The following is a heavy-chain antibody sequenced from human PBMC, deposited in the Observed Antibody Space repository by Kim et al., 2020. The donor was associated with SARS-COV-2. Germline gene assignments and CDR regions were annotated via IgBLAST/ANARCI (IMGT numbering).Heavy chain of an antibody. CDR1: GASISTYY. CDR2: IYATESP. CDR3: ASALGGYYFVY. Sequence: SETLSLTCSVSGASISTYYWSWMRQPAGTGLEWIGRIYATESPNSNPSLKSRVTMSLDTSKNQFSLILNSVSAADTAVYYCASALGGYYFVYWGQGTLVT. D-gene: IGHD3-16*01. J-gene: IGHJ4*02. V-gene: IGHV4-4*07.